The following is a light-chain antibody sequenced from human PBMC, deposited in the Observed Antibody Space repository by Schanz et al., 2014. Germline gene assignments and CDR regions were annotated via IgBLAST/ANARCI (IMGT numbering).Light chain of an antibody. Sequence: EIVLTQSPGTLSLSPGERATLSCRASQSASSSYLAWYQQKPGQAPRLLIYGASNRATGIPARFSGSGSGTDFTLTISSLEPEDFAVYYCQQYNNWPPWTFGQGTKVEIK. J-gene: IGKJ1*01. CDR1: QSASSSY. CDR2: GAS. CDR3: QQYNNWPPWT. V-gene: IGKV3-20*01.